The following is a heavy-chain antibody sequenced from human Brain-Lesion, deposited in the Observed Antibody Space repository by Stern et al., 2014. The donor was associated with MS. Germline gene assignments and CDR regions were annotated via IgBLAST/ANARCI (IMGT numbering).Heavy chain of an antibody. CDR3: ERVDTPLDYYYGMDV. D-gene: IGHD5-18*01. Sequence: QVQLVQSGGGVVQPGRSLRLSCAASGLIFSNYAMHWVRQAPGKGLQWVAIISYDGSNKYYADSVKGRFTISRDNSKNTLYLQMNSLKSEDTAVYYCERVDTPLDYYYGMDVWGQGTTVTVSS. V-gene: IGHV3-30*01. CDR1: GLIFSNYA. J-gene: IGHJ6*02. CDR2: ISYDGSNK.